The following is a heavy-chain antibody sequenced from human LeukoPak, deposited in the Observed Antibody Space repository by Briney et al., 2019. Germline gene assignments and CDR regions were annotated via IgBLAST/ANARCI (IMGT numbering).Heavy chain of an antibody. V-gene: IGHV3-7*01. J-gene: IGHJ4*02. CDR3: ATSPYCGGDCHHY. CDR1: GFTFSSYW. CDR2: IKQDGSEK. D-gene: IGHD2-21*02. Sequence: GGSLRLSCAASGFTFSSYWMSWVRQAPGKGLEWVANIKQDGSEKYYVDSVKGRFTISRDNAKNSLYLQMNSLRAEDTAVYYCATSPYCGGDCHHYWGQGTLVAVSS.